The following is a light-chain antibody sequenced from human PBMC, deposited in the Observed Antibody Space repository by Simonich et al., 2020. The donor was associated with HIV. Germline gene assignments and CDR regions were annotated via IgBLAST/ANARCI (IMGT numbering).Light chain of an antibody. V-gene: IGKV2-28*01. CDR2: LGS. J-gene: IGKJ3*01. Sequence: DIVMTQSPLSLPVTPGEPASISCRSSQSLLSSNAYNYLDWYLQKPGQAPQLLIYLGSNRASGVPDRFSGSGSGTDFTLQISRVEAEDVGVYYCMQALQTPFTFGPGTKVDIK. CDR1: QSLLSSNAYNY. CDR3: MQALQTPFT.